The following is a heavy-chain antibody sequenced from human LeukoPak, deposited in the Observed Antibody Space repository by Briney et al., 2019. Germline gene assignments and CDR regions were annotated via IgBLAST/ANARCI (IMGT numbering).Heavy chain of an antibody. CDR1: GGSISSYY. V-gene: IGHV4-59*08. J-gene: IGHJ6*02. CDR3: ARTAYRYYGMDV. Sequence: PSETLSLTCTVSGGSISSYYWSWIRQPPGKGLEWIGYIYYSGSTNYHPSLKSRVTISVDTSKNQFSLKLSSVTAADTAVYYCARTAYRYYGMDVWGQGTTVTVSS. CDR2: IYYSGST.